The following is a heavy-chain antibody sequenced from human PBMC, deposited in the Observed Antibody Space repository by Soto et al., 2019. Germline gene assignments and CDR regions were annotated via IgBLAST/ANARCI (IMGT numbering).Heavy chain of an antibody. Sequence: PGGSLRLSCTVSGFAVSGNYMSWVRQAPEKGLEWVSIIYSGGTTVYAASVKGRFTISRDTSKNTLYLQMNSLRAEDTAVYYCAREPARWLRGFDIWGQGTMVTVSS. CDR2: IYSGGTT. J-gene: IGHJ3*02. D-gene: IGHD5-12*01. CDR3: AREPARWLRGFDI. CDR1: GFAVSGNY. V-gene: IGHV3-66*01.